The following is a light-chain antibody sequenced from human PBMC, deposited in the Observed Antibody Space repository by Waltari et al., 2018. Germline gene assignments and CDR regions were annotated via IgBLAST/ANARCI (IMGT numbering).Light chain of an antibody. CDR2: SNN. Sequence: QSVLTQPPSASGTPGQRVTISCSGSSSNIGRNTVNWYQQPPGTAPKLLIYSNNQRPSGVPDRFSGSKSGTSASLAISGLQSEDEADYYCAAWDDSLNGSVVFGGGTKLTVL. CDR3: AAWDDSLNGSVV. V-gene: IGLV1-44*01. J-gene: IGLJ2*01. CDR1: SSNIGRNT.